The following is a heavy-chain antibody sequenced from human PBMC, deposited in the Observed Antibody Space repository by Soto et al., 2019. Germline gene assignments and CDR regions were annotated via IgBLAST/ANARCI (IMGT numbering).Heavy chain of an antibody. CDR3: AHRNSSGWYVIGFDY. CDR1: GFSLSTSGVG. CDR2: IYWNDDK. J-gene: IGHJ4*02. D-gene: IGHD6-19*01. V-gene: IGHV2-5*01. Sequence: QITLKESGPTLVKPTQTLTLTCTFSGFSLSTSGVGVGWIRQPPGKALEWLALIYWNDDKRYSPSLKSRLTITKDTSKNQVVLTMTNMDPVDTATYYCAHRNSSGWYVIGFDYWCQGTLVTVSS.